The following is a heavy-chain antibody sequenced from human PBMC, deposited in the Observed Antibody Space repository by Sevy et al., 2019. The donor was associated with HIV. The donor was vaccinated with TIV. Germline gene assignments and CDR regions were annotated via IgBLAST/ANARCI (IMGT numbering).Heavy chain of an antibody. Sequence: GGSLRLSCAASGFTFSSYEMNWVRQAPGKGLEWVSYISSSGSTIYYADSVKGRFPISRDNAKNSLYLQMNSLRAEDTAVYYCASDRSYRTFDYWGQGTLVTVSS. V-gene: IGHV3-48*03. CDR2: ISSSGSTI. CDR3: ASDRSYRTFDY. CDR1: GFTFSSYE. D-gene: IGHD1-1*01. J-gene: IGHJ4*02.